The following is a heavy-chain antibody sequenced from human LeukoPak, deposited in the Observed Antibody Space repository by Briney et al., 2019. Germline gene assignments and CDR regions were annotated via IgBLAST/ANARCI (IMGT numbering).Heavy chain of an antibody. Sequence: ASVKVSCKTSGYTFTGYFIHWVRQAPGQGLEWMGWINPNNGGTNYVQKFRGRVTMTRDTSISTAYMELSRLRPDDTAVYHCARGAAEQQLTWVYYYYMDVWGKGTTVTVSS. V-gene: IGHV1-2*02. D-gene: IGHD6-13*01. CDR2: INPNNGGT. CDR1: GYTFTGYF. CDR3: ARGAAEQQLTWVYYYYMDV. J-gene: IGHJ6*03.